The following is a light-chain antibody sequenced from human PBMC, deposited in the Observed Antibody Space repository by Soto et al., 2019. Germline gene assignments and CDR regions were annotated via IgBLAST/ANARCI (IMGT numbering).Light chain of an antibody. CDR3: QYLNGAPTNT. CDR2: AAY. V-gene: IGKV1-9*01. J-gene: IGKJ5*01. Sequence: DIQLTQSPSFLSASVGDRVTITCRASQDVSDYLAWYQHAPGKAPNLLIYAAYTLQSGVPSRFRGSGSGKEFSLTITSLQPEDFATYYCQYLNGAPTNTLGQGTRLEIK. CDR1: QDVSDY.